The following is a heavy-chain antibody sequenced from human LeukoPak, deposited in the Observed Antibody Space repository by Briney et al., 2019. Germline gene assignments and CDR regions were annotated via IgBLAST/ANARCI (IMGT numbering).Heavy chain of an antibody. J-gene: IGHJ4*02. CDR2: ISSDSIYI. V-gene: IGHV3-21*01. CDR3: ASGSSSYDC. Sequence: PGGSLRLSCAASGFTFSSYSMNWVRQAPGKGLEWVSSISSDSIYIYYADSVKGRFTSSRDNAKNSLYLQMNSLRAEDTAVYYCASGSSSYDCWGQGTLLTVSS. D-gene: IGHD6-13*01. CDR1: GFTFSSYS.